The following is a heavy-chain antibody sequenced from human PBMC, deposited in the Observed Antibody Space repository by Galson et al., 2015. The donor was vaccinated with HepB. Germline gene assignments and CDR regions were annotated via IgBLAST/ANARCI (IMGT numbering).Heavy chain of an antibody. CDR3: ARDIRGNSQGNGYGMDV. D-gene: IGHD1-7*01. V-gene: IGHV3-21*01. CDR2: ISSSSSYI. J-gene: IGHJ6*02. Sequence: SLRLSCAASGFTFSSYSMNWVRQAPGKGLEWVSSISSSSSYIYYADSVKGRFTISRDNAKNSLYLQMNSLRAEDTAVYYCARDIRGNSQGNGYGMDVWGQGTTVTVSS. CDR1: GFTFSSYS.